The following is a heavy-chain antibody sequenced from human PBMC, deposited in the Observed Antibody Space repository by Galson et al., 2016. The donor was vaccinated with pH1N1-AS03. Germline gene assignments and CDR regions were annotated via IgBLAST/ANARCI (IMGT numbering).Heavy chain of an antibody. J-gene: IGHJ5*02. V-gene: IGHV4-39*07. CDR3: ARLRVAIPWLDP. CDR1: GGSIGSEAFH. CDR2: IYPSGST. D-gene: IGHD2-2*02. Sequence: SETLSLTCTVSGGSIGSEAFHWGWIRQPPGKGLEWIGLIYPSGSTYYSPSFQRRVSISVDTSKDQFSLRLFSVTAADTATYFCARLRVAIPWLDPWGQGILVTVSS.